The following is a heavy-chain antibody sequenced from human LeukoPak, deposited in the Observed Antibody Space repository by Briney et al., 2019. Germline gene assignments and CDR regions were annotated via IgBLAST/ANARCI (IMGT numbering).Heavy chain of an antibody. CDR3: ARRGYNYVYGSAIYYYYMDV. CDR2: INPNSGGT. V-gene: IGHV1-2*02. D-gene: IGHD5-18*01. Sequence: ASVKVSCKASGYTFTDYYMHWVRQAPGQGLEWMGWINPNSGGTNYAQKFQGRVTMTRDTSINTAYMELSRLRSDDTAVYYCARRGYNYVYGSAIYYYYMDVWGKGTTITISS. J-gene: IGHJ6*03. CDR1: GYTFTDYY.